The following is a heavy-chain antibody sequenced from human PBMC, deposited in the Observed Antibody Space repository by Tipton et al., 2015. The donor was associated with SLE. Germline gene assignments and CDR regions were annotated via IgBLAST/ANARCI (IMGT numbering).Heavy chain of an antibody. CDR2: IHSSGST. J-gene: IGHJ5*02. CDR1: GGSINSYY. CDR3: ARRGTWFDP. V-gene: IGHV4-59*12. Sequence: TLSLTCTVSGGSINSYYWSWIRQPPGKGLEWIGYIHSSGSTNYNSSLESRVTISIDTSRNQFSLKLSSVTAADTAVYYCARRGTWFDPWGQGTLVTVSS.